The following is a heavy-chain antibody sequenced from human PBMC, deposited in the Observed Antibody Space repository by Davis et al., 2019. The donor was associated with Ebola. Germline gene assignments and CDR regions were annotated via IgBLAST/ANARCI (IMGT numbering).Heavy chain of an antibody. J-gene: IGHJ4*02. Sequence: ESLKISCAASGFTFSSYWMHWLRQAPGKGLEWVSRINSDGSTTHYADAVNGRFTISRDNTKNTLHLQINSLRDEDTAVYYCARGKSQTFFDSSDYPEIGYWGQGTLVTVSS. CDR1: GFTFSSYW. CDR2: INSDGSTT. V-gene: IGHV3-74*01. CDR3: ARGKSQTFFDSSDYPEIGY. D-gene: IGHD3-22*01.